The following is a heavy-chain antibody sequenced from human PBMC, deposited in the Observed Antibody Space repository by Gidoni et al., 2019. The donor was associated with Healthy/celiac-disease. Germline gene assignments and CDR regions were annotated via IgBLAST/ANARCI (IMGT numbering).Heavy chain of an antibody. CDR2: ISSSSSYP. Sequence: QVQLGASGGGLVKPGGSLRLSCAASGLTFSDYYMSWIRQAPGKGLEWVSYISSSSSYPTYSDSVKGRFTISRDNDKNSLYLQMNSLKAEDTAVYYCARDSPGGSSTPWGHGTLVTVSS. D-gene: IGHD2-2*01. CDR3: ARDSPGGSSTP. J-gene: IGHJ5*02. V-gene: IGHV3-11*05. CDR1: GLTFSDYY.